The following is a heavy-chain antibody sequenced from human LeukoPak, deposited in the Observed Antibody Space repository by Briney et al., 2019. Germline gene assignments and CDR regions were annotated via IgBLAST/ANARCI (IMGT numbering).Heavy chain of an antibody. CDR3: ASRVGALNSDY. CDR1: GGSISTYY. J-gene: IGHJ4*02. CDR2: IYYSGST. Sequence: SETPSLTCTVSGGSISTYYWSWIRQPPGKELEWIGYIYYSGSTRYNPSLKSRVTISVDTSKNQFSLSLSAVAAADTAVYYCASRVGALNSDYWGQGTLVTVSS. D-gene: IGHD1-26*01. V-gene: IGHV4-59*08.